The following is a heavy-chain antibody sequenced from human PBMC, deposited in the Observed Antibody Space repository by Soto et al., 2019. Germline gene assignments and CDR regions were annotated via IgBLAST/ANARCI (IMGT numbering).Heavy chain of an antibody. V-gene: IGHV1-69*13. CDR1: GGTFSSYS. CDR3: AREADSSGWKPYYYYGMDV. CDR2: IIPIFGTA. Sequence: SVKVSCKASGGTFSSYSISWVLQAPGQGLEWMGGIIPIFGTANYAQKFQGRVTITADESTSTAYMELSSLRSEDTAVYYCAREADSSGWKPYYYYGMDVWGQGTTVTVSS. J-gene: IGHJ6*02. D-gene: IGHD6-19*01.